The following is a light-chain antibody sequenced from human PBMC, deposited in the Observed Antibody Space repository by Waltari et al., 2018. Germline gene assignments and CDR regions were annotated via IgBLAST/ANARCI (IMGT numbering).Light chain of an antibody. CDR3: QQRTNWP. V-gene: IGKV3-11*01. CDR1: QSVSTY. Sequence: EIVLTQSPATLSLSPGERATLSCRASQSVSTYVAWYHQKPGQAPRLLIYDASNRASGIPARFSGSGSGTDFTLTISSLEPEDFAVYYCQQRTNWPFGQGTKLEIK. CDR2: DAS. J-gene: IGKJ2*01.